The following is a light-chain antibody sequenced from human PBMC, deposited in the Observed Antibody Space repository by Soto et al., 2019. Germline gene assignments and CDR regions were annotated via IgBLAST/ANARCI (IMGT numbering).Light chain of an antibody. V-gene: IGKV1-6*01. Sequence: AMQMTQSPSSLSASVGDRVTITCRASQGIRNDLGWYQQKPGKAPKLLMYGASSLQSGVPSRFSGSGSGTDFTLTISSLQPEDFATYYCLQDYTYPLTFGGGTRVEIK. J-gene: IGKJ4*01. CDR1: QGIRND. CDR3: LQDYTYPLT. CDR2: GAS.